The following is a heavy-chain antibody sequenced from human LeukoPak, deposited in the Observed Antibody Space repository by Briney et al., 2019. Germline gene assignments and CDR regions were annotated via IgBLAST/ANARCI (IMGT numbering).Heavy chain of an antibody. CDR2: IYNSGNN. CDR1: GPSISPYY. CDR3: ARENNSARDC. V-gene: IGHV4-4*07. J-gene: IGHJ4*02. Sequence: PSETLSLTCTVSGPSISPYYWSWIRQPAGKGLEWMGRIYNSGNNNYNPSLEGRATIPLDTPKNELSFKRRSETAADAALYYWARENNSARDCWGQGILVTAS. D-gene: IGHD2/OR15-2a*01.